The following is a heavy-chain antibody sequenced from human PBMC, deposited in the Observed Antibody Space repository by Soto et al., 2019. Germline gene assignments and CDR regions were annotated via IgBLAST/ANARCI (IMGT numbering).Heavy chain of an antibody. D-gene: IGHD5-12*01. Sequence: GESLKISCNGSGYRFTSFCIGWVRQMPGKGLEWLGIIYPGDADIRYTPSFQGQVTMSADKSISTAYLQWSSLKASDTAIYYCARGIEMARIGWFDPWGQGTLVTVSS. CDR2: IYPGDADI. V-gene: IGHV5-51*01. J-gene: IGHJ5*02. CDR1: GYRFTSFC. CDR3: ARGIEMARIGWFDP.